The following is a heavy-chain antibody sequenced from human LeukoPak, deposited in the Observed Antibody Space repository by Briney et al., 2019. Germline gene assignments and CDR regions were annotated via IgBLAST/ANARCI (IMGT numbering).Heavy chain of an antibody. CDR2: ISAYNGNT. D-gene: IGHD6-13*01. V-gene: IGHV1-18*01. CDR1: GYTFTSYG. Sequence: ASVKVSCKASGYTFTSYGISWVRQAPGQGLEWMGWISAYNGNTNYAQKLQGRVTMTTDTSTSTAYMELRSLRSDDTAVYYCASRIAAAGSPDYFDYWGQGTLVTVSS. CDR3: ASRIAAAGSPDYFDY. J-gene: IGHJ4*02.